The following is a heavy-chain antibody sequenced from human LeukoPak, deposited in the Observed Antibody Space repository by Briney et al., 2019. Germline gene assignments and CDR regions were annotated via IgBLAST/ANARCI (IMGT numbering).Heavy chain of an antibody. CDR2: IYYSGST. V-gene: IGHV4-39*01. J-gene: IGHJ4*02. CDR1: GGSISSSSYY. D-gene: IGHD6-13*01. CDR3: ATFRNRFGQQLMGGRTVTYYFDY. Sequence: PSETLSLTCTVSGGSISSSSYYWGWIRQPPGNGLEWIGSIYYSGSTYYNPSLKSRVTISVDTSKNQFSLKLSSVTAADTAVYYCATFRNRFGQQLMGGRTVTYYFDYWGQGTLVTVSS.